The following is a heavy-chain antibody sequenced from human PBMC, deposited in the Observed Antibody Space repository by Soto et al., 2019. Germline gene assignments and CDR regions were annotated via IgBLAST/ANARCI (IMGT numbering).Heavy chain of an antibody. D-gene: IGHD6-6*01. CDR2: TYYRSKWYS. CDR1: GDSVSSNSAA. V-gene: IGHV6-1*01. CDR3: ARGPSPLAY. J-gene: IGHJ4*02. Sequence: PSQTLSLTCAISGDSVSSNSAAWNWIRQSPSRGLEWLGRTYYRSKWYSAYAGSVRGRITINADTSKNQFSLHLNSVTPQDTAVYYCARGPSPLAYWGRGTVVNVSS.